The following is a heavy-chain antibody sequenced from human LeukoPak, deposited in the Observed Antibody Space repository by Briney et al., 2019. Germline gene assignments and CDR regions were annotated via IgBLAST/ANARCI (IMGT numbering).Heavy chain of an antibody. V-gene: IGHV4-34*01. Sequence: SETLSLTCAVYGGSFSGYYWTWIRQPPGKGLEWIGEINHSGSTNCNPSLKSRVIIAIDTSKNQLSLRLSSVTAADTAVYFCARLGSYHDFWGQGALVTVSS. CDR1: GGSFSGYY. J-gene: IGHJ4*02. CDR2: INHSGST. CDR3: ARLGSYHDF. D-gene: IGHD1-26*01.